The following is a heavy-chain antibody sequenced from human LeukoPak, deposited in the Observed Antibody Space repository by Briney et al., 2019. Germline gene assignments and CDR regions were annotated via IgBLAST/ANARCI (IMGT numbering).Heavy chain of an antibody. CDR1: GFTFSSYA. Sequence: PGGSLRLSCAASGFTFSSYAMTWVRQAPGKGLEWVSTILPGGGDTYYADSVKGRFTISRDTYKNTLYLQMNTLRVEDTAVYYCAKAWPAAGTFDSWGQGSLVTVSS. CDR3: AKAWPAAGTFDS. J-gene: IGHJ4*02. CDR2: ILPGGGDT. V-gene: IGHV3-23*01. D-gene: IGHD6-13*01.